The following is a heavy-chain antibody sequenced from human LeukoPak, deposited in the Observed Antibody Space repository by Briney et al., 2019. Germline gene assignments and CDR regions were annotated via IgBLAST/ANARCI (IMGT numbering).Heavy chain of an antibody. J-gene: IGHJ4*02. CDR2: MSADGSST. D-gene: IGHD3-22*01. CDR1: GFTFNSYW. CDR3: ARDMRRASGSSGYLFDY. V-gene: IGHV3-74*01. Sequence: PGGSLRLSCAASGFTFNSYWMHGVRQAPGKGLVWVSRMSADGSSTTYADSVKGRFTISRDNAKNTLYLQMNGLRAEDTAVYYCARDMRRASGSSGYLFDYWGQGTLVTVSS.